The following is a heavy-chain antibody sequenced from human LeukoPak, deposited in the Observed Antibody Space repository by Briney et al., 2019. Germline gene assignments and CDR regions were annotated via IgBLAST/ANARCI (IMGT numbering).Heavy chain of an antibody. CDR2: INHSGST. V-gene: IGHV4-34*01. CDR1: GGSFSGYY. Sequence: SETLSLTCAVYGGSFSGYYWSWIRQPPGKGLEWIGEINHSGSTNYNPSLKSRVTISVDTSKNQFSLKLSSVTAADTAVYYCVGVRGFFDYRVLGTLATV. D-gene: IGHD3-10*01. J-gene: IGHJ4*02. CDR3: VGVRGFFDY.